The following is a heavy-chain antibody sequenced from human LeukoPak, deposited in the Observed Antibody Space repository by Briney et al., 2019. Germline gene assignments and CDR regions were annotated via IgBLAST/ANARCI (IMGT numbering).Heavy chain of an antibody. CDR2: INPNSGGT. CDR1: GYTFTGYY. Sequence: ASVKVSCKASGYTFTGYYMHWVRQAPGQGLEWMGWINPNSGGTNYAQKFQGRVTMTRDTSISTAYMELSRLRSEDTAVYYCARVRWPSPENWFDPWGQGTLVTVSS. J-gene: IGHJ5*02. D-gene: IGHD2-15*01. CDR3: ARVRWPSPENWFDP. V-gene: IGHV1-2*02.